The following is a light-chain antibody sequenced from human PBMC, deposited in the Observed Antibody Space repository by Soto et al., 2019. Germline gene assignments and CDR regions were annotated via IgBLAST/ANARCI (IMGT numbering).Light chain of an antibody. CDR2: GAS. Sequence: EIVMTQSPGTLSLSPGERATLSCRASQSVSSSYLAWYQQKPGQAPRLLIYGASTRPTGIPDRFSGSGSGTDFTLTISRLEPEDFAVYYCQQYDGRTFGQGTKVDIK. CDR1: QSVSSSY. V-gene: IGKV3-20*01. J-gene: IGKJ1*01. CDR3: QQYDGRT.